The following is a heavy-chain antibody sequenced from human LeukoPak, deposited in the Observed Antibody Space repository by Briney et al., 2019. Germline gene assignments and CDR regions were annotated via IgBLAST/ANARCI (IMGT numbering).Heavy chain of an antibody. Sequence: SETLSLTCTVSGGSISSYYRSWIRQPVGKGLEWIGRIYTSGSTNYNPSLKSRVTMSVDTSKNQFSLKLSSVTAADAAVYYCARDVVVVPAAVWYNWFDPWGQGTLVTVSS. CDR1: GGSISSYY. D-gene: IGHD2-2*01. J-gene: IGHJ5*02. V-gene: IGHV4-4*07. CDR3: ARDVVVVPAAVWYNWFDP. CDR2: IYTSGST.